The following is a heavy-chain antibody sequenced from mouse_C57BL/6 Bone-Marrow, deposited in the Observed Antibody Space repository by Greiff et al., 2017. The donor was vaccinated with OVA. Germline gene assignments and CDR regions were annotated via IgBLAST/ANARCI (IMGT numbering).Heavy chain of an antibody. V-gene: IGHV5-17*01. Sequence: EVKLVESGGGLVKPGGSLKLSCAASGFTFSDYGMHWVRQAPEKGLEWVAYISSGSSTIYYADTVKGRFTISRDNAKNTLFLQMTRLRSEDTAMYYCARGTTVSSGGYFDYWGQGTTLTVSS. CDR1: GFTFSDYG. CDR3: ARGTTVSSGGYFDY. CDR2: ISSGSSTI. D-gene: IGHD1-1*01. J-gene: IGHJ2*01.